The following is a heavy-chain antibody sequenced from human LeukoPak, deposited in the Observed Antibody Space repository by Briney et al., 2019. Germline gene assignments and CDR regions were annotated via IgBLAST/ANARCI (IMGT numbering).Heavy chain of an antibody. Sequence: ASLKVSCKASGYTFSSNYIHWVRQAPGQGLEWMGLINPSGGSTTYAQNFQGRVTMTSDTSTSTVYMQLSSLRSEDTAMYYCARDPTVITSSRITIFGVAKSPHNWFDPWGQGTLVTVSS. CDR3: ARDPTVITSSRITIFGVAKSPHNWFDP. J-gene: IGHJ5*02. CDR1: GYTFSSNY. D-gene: IGHD3-3*01. V-gene: IGHV1-46*01. CDR2: INPSGGST.